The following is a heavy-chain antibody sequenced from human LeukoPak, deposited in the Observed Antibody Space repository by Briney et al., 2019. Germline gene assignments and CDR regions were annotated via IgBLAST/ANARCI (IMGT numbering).Heavy chain of an antibody. V-gene: IGHV4-30-2*01. Sequence: SETLSLTCAVSGGSISSGGYSWRWIRQPPGKGLEWIGYIYQSGSTYYNPSLRSRVTISVDRSKNQFSLKLSSVTAADTAVYYCARGSERAWSPPDYWGQGTLVTVSS. CDR1: GGSISSGGYS. CDR3: ARGSERAWSPPDY. J-gene: IGHJ4*02. CDR2: IYQSGST. D-gene: IGHD2-15*01.